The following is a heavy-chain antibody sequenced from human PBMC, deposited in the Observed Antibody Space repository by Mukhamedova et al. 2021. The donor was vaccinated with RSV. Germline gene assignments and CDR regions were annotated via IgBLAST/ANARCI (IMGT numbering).Heavy chain of an antibody. CDR2: SGST. CDR3: ARHGSSSWIYYYYGMDV. D-gene: IGHD6-13*01. Sequence: SGSTYYNPSLKSRVTISVDTSKNQFSLKLSSVTAADTAVYYCARHGSSSWIYYYYGMDVWGQGTTVTVPS. J-gene: IGHJ6*02. V-gene: IGHV4-39*01.